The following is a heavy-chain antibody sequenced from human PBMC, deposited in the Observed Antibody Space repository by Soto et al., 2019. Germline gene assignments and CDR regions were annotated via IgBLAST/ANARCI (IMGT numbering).Heavy chain of an antibody. D-gene: IGHD6-19*01. CDR1: RGSVSSSTYY. J-gene: IGHJ4*01. Sequence: SETLSLTCTVSRGSVSSSTYYWGWIRQPPGKGLEWIGSIYYSGTTYYNPSLKTRVTTYVDTSTNQCSLKLTSVTASDTAIYYCSFVIYSSGWHPLLDYPAQRTHVTVS. V-gene: IGHV4-39*01. CDR2: IYYSGTT. CDR3: SFVIYSSGWHPLLDY.